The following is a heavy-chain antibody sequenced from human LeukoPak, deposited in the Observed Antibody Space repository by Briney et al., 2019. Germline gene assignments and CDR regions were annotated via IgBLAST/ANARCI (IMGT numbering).Heavy chain of an antibody. CDR2: ISNDGRSI. D-gene: IGHD6-19*01. CDR1: GFTFSSHG. V-gene: IGHV3-30*03. CDR3: AREYSSGTDY. Sequence: PGGSLRLSCAASGFTFSSHGMHWVRQAPAKGLEWVAVISNDGRSIYYADSVKGRFTISRDNSKNTLYLQVNSLRAEDTAVYYCAREYSSGTDYWGQGTLVTVSS. J-gene: IGHJ4*02.